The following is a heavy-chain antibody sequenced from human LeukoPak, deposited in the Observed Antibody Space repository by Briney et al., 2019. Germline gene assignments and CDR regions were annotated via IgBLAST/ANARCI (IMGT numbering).Heavy chain of an antibody. J-gene: IGHJ4*02. CDR3: ARLSRDYGKHFDY. CDR2: IYYSGST. V-gene: IGHV4-59*01. CDR1: GGSISSYY. D-gene: IGHD4-17*01. Sequence: SETLSLTCTVSGGSISSYYWSWIRQPPGKGLEWIGYIYYSGSTNYNPSLKSRVTISVDTSKNQFSLKLSSVTAADTAVYYCARLSRDYGKHFDYWGQGTLVTVSS.